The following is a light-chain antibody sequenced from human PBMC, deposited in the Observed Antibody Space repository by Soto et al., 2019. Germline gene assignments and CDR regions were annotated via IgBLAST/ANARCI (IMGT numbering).Light chain of an antibody. CDR1: QSVSSN. J-gene: IGKJ2*01. Sequence: EIVMTQSPATLSVSPGERATLSCRASQSVSSNLAWYQQKPGQAPRLLMYGASTRATGTPARFSGSGSGTEFTLTISSLQSEDFAVYYCQQYNKWPPYTFGQGTKLEIK. CDR2: GAS. V-gene: IGKV3-15*01. CDR3: QQYNKWPPYT.